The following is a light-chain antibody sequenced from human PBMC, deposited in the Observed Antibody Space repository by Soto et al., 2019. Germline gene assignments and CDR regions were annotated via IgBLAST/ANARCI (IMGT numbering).Light chain of an antibody. CDR1: SSNIGSNY. CDR2: RNN. CDR3: AAWDDSLSVWV. J-gene: IGLJ3*02. V-gene: IGLV1-47*01. Sequence: QSVLIQPPSASGTPGQRVTISCSGSSSNIGSNYVYWYQQLPGTAPKLLIYRNNQRPSGVPDRFSGSKSGTSASLAISGLRSEDEADYYCAAWDDSLSVWVFGGGTKLTVL.